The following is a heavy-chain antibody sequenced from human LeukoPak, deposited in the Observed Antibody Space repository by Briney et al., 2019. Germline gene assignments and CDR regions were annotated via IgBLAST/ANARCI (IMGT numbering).Heavy chain of an antibody. J-gene: IGHJ6*03. Sequence: PGGSLRLSCAASGFTFSSYEMNWVRQAPGKGLEWVSYISSSGSTIYYADSVKGRFTISRDNAKNSLYLQMNSLRAEDTAVYYCAKHDYGGNYYYYMDVWGKGTTVTISS. V-gene: IGHV3-48*03. CDR1: GFTFSSYE. CDR3: AKHDYGGNYYYYMDV. CDR2: ISSSGSTI. D-gene: IGHD4-23*01.